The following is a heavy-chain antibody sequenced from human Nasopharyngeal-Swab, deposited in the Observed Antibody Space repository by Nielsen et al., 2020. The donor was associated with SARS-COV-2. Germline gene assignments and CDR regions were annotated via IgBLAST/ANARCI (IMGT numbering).Heavy chain of an antibody. J-gene: IGHJ4*02. CDR1: GFIFSASA. V-gene: IGHV3-73*01. CDR2: LGDKDHNYAT. CDR3: TTDFYFDY. Sequence: GESLKISCAASGFIFSASAIHWVRQASGKGLELAVRLGDKDHNYATTYGASVQGRFTISRDDSKNTAFLQMDSLKTEDTALYYCTTDFYFDYWGQGTLVTVSS.